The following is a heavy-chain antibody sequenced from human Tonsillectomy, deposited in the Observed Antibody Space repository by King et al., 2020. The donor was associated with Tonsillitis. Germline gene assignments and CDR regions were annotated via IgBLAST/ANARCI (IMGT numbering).Heavy chain of an antibody. CDR2: INHSGST. Sequence: QVQLQQWGAGLLKPSGTLSLTCAVYGGSFSGYYWSWIRQPPGKGLEWIGEINHSGSTNYNPSLKSRVTISVDTSKNQFSLNLSSLTAADTAVYYCARVSAYCGGDCYPSFDYWGQGTLVTVSS. CDR3: ARVSAYCGGDCYPSFDY. J-gene: IGHJ4*02. D-gene: IGHD2-21*02. CDR1: GGSFSGYY. V-gene: IGHV4-34*01.